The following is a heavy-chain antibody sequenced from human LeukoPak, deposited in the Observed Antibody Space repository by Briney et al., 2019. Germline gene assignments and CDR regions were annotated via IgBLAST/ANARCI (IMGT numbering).Heavy chain of an antibody. V-gene: IGHV4-34*01. CDR2: INHRGST. CDR1: GASFSDYY. D-gene: IGHD4-23*01. J-gene: IGHJ3*02. CDR3: AREGYGGPNAFDI. Sequence: SETLSLTCGVYGASFSDYYWSWIRQPPGKGLEWIGEINHRGSTNYNPSLESRVTISVDTSKKQFSLKVNSVTVADAAVYYCAREGYGGPNAFDIWGQGTMVTVSS.